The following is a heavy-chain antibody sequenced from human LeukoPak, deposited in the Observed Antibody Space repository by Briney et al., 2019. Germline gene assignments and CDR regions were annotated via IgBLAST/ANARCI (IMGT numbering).Heavy chain of an antibody. CDR2: INHSGST. CDR3: ARDYDILTGHWYFDL. Sequence: PSETLSLTCAVYGGSFSGYYWSWIRQPPGNGLVWIGEINHSGSTNYNPSLKSRVTISVDTSKNQFSLKLSSVTAADTAVYYCARDYDILTGHWYFDLWGRGTLVTVSS. V-gene: IGHV4-34*01. CDR1: GGSFSGYY. D-gene: IGHD3-9*01. J-gene: IGHJ2*01.